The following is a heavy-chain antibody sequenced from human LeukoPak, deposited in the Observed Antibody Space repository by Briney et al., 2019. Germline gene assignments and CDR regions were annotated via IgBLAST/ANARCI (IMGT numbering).Heavy chain of an antibody. V-gene: IGHV3-66*01. Sequence: PGGSLRLSCAASGFTVSNNYMRWVRQAPGKGLEWVSLIYSGGSTYYADSVKGRFIISRDNSKNTLYLQMNSLRAEDTAVYYCSRGAVYWGQGTLVTVSS. D-gene: IGHD3-16*01. CDR1: GFTVSNNY. CDR3: SRGAVY. CDR2: IYSGGST. J-gene: IGHJ4*02.